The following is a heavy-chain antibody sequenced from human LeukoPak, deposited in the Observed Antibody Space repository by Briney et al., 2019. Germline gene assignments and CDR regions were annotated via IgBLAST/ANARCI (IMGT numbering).Heavy chain of an antibody. D-gene: IGHD3-10*01. CDR2: ISGDGDTT. CDR3: ARVPGSYYVDFDY. V-gene: IGHV3-23*01. CDR1: GFTFSSYG. J-gene: IGHJ4*02. Sequence: PGGSLRLPCAASGFTFSSYGMHWVRQAPGKGLEWVSAISGDGDTTYYADSVRGRFTVSKDNSENTLYLQMNSLRAEDTAVYYCARVPGSYYVDFDYWGQGTLVTVSS.